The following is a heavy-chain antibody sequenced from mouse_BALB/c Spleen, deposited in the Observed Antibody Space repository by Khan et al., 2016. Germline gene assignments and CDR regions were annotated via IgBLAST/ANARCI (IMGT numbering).Heavy chain of an antibody. CDR1: GFSLGAYG. J-gene: IGHJ4*01. Sequence: QVQLKESGPGLVAPSQSLSITCTVAGFSLGAYGVNWVRQPPGKGLEWLGMIWGDGSTDYNSALTSRLSISKDNSKSQVFLKMNSLQTDDTARYYCARDGWGYYAMDYWGQGTSVTVSS. V-gene: IGHV2-6-7*01. D-gene: IGHD2-2*01. CDR3: ARDGWGYYAMDY. CDR2: IWGDGST.